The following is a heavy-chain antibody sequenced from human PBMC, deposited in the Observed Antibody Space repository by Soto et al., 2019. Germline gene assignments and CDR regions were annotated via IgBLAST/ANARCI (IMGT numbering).Heavy chain of an antibody. CDR2: ISGSGGSI. J-gene: IGHJ4*02. CDR3: AKGKGEYNYGLFDY. CDR1: GFTFSSYG. D-gene: IGHD5-18*01. Sequence: EVQLLESGGGWVQPGGSLRLSCAASGFTFSSYGMSWVRQAPGKGLEWVSRISGSGGSIDYADSVKGRFTISRDNSKNTLYLQMSSLRAEDTAIYYCAKGKGEYNYGLFDYCGQGTLVTVSS. V-gene: IGHV3-23*01.